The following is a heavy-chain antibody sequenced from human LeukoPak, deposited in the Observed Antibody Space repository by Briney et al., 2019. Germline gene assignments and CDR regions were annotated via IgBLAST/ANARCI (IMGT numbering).Heavy chain of an antibody. V-gene: IGHV4-39*02. J-gene: IGHJ5*02. D-gene: IGHD5-12*01. CDR3: ARSRRSGYDLGTNWFDP. Sequence: PSETLSLTCTVSGGSINTTTYYWGWLRQPPGKGLEWIGSIYYSGSTYYKSSLKSRVTISVDTSKNHFSLKLSSVTATDTAVYYCARSRRSGYDLGTNWFDPWGQGTLVTVSS. CDR2: IYYSGST. CDR1: GGSINTTTYY.